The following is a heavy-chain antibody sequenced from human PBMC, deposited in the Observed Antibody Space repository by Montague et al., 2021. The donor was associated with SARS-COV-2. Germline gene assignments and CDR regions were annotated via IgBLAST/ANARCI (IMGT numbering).Heavy chain of an antibody. V-gene: IGHV4-34*01. Sequence: SETLSLTCAVYGGSFGGYYWSWIRQPPGKGLEWIGEINQSGSTNNNPSLKSRVTISVDTSKNQFSLKLSSVTAADTAVYYCARRRSSFWGVTVRAELDYWGQGTLVIGSS. D-gene: IGHD3-22*01. CDR3: ARRRSSFWGVTVRAELDY. CDR1: GGSFGGYY. J-gene: IGHJ4*02. CDR2: INQSGST.